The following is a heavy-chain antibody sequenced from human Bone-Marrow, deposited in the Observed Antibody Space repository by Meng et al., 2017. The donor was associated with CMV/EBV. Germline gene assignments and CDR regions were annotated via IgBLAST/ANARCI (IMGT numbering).Heavy chain of an antibody. D-gene: IGHD1-26*01. J-gene: IGHJ4*02. CDR2: ISAYNGNT. Sequence: AGYTFTSYGSSWVRQAPGQGLEWMGWISAYNGNTNYAQKLQGRGTMTTDTATSTAYMELKSLRYDDTAVYYCARVLVGATDAYYFDYWGQGTLVTVSS. V-gene: IGHV1-18*01. CDR1: GYTFTSYG. CDR3: ARVLVGATDAYYFDY.